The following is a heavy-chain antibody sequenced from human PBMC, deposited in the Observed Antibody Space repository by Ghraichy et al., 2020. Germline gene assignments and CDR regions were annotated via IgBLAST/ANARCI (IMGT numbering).Heavy chain of an antibody. CDR1: GGSFSGYY. CDR2: INHSGST. J-gene: IGHJ4*02. Sequence: SETLSLTCAVYGGSFSGYYWSWIRQPPGKGLEWIGEINHSGSTNYNPSLKSRVTISVDTSKNQFSLKLSSVTAADTAVYYCARSTPPALDYWGQGTLVTVSS. V-gene: IGHV4-34*01. CDR3: ARSTPPALDY.